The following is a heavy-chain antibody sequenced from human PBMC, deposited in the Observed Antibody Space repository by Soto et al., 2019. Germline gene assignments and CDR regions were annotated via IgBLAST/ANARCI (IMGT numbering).Heavy chain of an antibody. J-gene: IGHJ6*02. V-gene: IGHV4-30-2*01. CDR1: GGSISSGGYS. CDR2: IYQSGST. Sequence: SETLSLTCAVSGGSISSGGYSWSWIRQPPXKGLEWIGYIYQSGSTYYNPSLKSRVTISVDRSRNQFSLKLSSVTAADTAVYFCATQSYSNSGAYYYYAMDVWGQGTTVTVFS. CDR3: ATQSYSNSGAYYYYAMDV. D-gene: IGHD4-4*01.